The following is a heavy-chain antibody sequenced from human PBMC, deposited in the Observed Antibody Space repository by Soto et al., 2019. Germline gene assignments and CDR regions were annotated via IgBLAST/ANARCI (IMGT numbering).Heavy chain of an antibody. CDR2: IYGGGGT. CDR3: ERALIKKSFDI. D-gene: IGHD3-10*01. Sequence: GGSLRLSCAASGFTVSDTYMIWVRQAPGRGLEWVSFIYGGGGTNYADSVKGRSTISRDNSMNTVFFQMNSLRAEDTTVYYCERALIKKSFDIWAQGTMVTAS. J-gene: IGHJ3*02. CDR1: GFTVSDTY. V-gene: IGHV3-66*01.